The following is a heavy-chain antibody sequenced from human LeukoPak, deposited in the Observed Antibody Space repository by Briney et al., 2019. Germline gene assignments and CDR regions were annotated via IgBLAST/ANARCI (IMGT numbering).Heavy chain of an antibody. J-gene: IGHJ1*01. D-gene: IGHD6-13*01. CDR2: INHTGST. CDR3: ARGRDRGIAAAGEYFQH. CDR1: GGSFSGYH. V-gene: IGHV4-34*01. Sequence: PSETLSLTCAVYGGSFSGYHWSWIRQPPGKGLEWIGEINHTGSTNYNPSLKSRVTISVDTSKNQFSLKLSSVTAADTAVYYCARGRDRGIAAAGEYFQHWGQGTLVTVSS.